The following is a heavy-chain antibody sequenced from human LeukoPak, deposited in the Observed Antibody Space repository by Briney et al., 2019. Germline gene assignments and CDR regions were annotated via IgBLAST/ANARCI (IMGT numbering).Heavy chain of an antibody. V-gene: IGHV3-15*01. J-gene: IGHJ4*02. CDR1: GFTFSNAW. D-gene: IGHD2-2*01. CDR2: IKSKSDGGTA. CDR3: TTYRTGYSDY. Sequence: PGGSLRLSCAASGFTFSNAWMSWVRQAPGKGMEWVGRIKSKSDGGTADHAASVKGRFTISRDDSKSTLYLQMNSLKTEDTAVYYCTTYRTGYSDYWGQGTLVTVSS.